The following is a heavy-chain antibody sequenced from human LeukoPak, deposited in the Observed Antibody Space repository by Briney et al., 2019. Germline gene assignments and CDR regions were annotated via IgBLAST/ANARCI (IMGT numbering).Heavy chain of an antibody. Sequence: GGSLRLSCAASGFTFSSYAMHWVRQAPGKGLEWVSSISSSSSYIYYADSVKGRFTISRDNAKNSLYLQMNSLRAEDTAVYYCARGPAAGLYYFDYWGQGTLVTVSS. CDR2: ISSSSSYI. V-gene: IGHV3-21*01. J-gene: IGHJ4*02. CDR1: GFTFSSYA. D-gene: IGHD6-13*01. CDR3: ARGPAAGLYYFDY.